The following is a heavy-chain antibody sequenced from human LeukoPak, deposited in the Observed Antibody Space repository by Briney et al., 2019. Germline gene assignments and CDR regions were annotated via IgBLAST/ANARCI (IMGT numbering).Heavy chain of an antibody. V-gene: IGHV4-31*03. J-gene: IGHJ3*02. CDR1: GGSISSGGYN. Sequence: PSETLSLTCTVSGGSISSGGYNWSWIRQHPGQGLEWIGYIYYSGSTYYNPSLKSRVTISVDTSKSQFSLKLSAVTAADTAVYCCARISSPSAYAFDIWGQGTMVTVSS. CDR2: IYYSGST. CDR3: ARISSPSAYAFDI. D-gene: IGHD6-6*01.